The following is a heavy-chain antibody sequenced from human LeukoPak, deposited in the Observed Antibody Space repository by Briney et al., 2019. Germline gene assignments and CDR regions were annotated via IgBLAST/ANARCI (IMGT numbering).Heavy chain of an antibody. J-gene: IGHJ5*02. V-gene: IGHV6-1*01. CDR1: GDSVSSNSAD. CDR2: TYYRSKWYN. D-gene: IGHD4-23*01. CDR3: ARDWDYGGKRDWFDP. Sequence: SQTLSLTCAISGDSVSSNSADWNWITQSPSRGLEWLGRTYYRSKWYNHYAVSVKSRIIINTDTSKNQFSLQLNSVTPEDTAVYYCARDWDYGGKRDWFDPWGQGTLVTVSS.